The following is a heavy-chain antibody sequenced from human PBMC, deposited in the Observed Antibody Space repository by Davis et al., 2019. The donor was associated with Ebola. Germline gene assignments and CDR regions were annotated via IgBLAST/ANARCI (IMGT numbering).Heavy chain of an antibody. CDR3: TREDWNSKNFDY. Sequence: GGSLRLSCAASGLTFDDYAMHWVRQAPGKGLEWVSSISWNGGSVVYADSVKGRFTISRDNAKRLLFLQMNSLSAEDTAVYYCTREDWNSKNFDYWGQGTLVTVSS. CDR1: GLTFDDYA. D-gene: IGHD1-1*01. V-gene: IGHV3-9*01. J-gene: IGHJ4*02. CDR2: ISWNGGSV.